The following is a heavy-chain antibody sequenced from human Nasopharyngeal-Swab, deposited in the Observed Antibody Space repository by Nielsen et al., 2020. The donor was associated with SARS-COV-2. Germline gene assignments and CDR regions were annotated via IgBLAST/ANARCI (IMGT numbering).Heavy chain of an antibody. CDR2: ISGSGSGT. CDR1: GFTFDTFG. Sequence: GESLKISCAASGFTFDTFGMTWVRQAPGKGLEWVSRISGSGSGTYYADSVKGRFTISRDNSKNTLYLQMNGLRADDTAVYYCAKGGVSVYGDSYYFDFWGQGTLVTVSS. D-gene: IGHD4-17*01. V-gene: IGHV3-23*01. J-gene: IGHJ4*02. CDR3: AKGGVSVYGDSYYFDF.